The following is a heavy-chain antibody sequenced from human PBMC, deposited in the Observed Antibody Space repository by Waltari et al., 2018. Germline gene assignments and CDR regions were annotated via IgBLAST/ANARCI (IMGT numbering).Heavy chain of an antibody. CDR2: IYYRGTT. J-gene: IGHJ5*02. V-gene: IGHV4-39*01. CDR1: GGSISSDSHY. D-gene: IGHD1-20*01. CDR3: ARLDSWNGFWFDG. Sequence: QLLLQESGPGLVKPSETLPLTCSVSGGSISSDSHYWAWIRQPPGKDLEWIGSIYYRGTTYYNSALKSRVCISVETSKSQFSLKLRSVTAADTAVYYCARLDSWNGFWFDGWGQGTLVTVSS.